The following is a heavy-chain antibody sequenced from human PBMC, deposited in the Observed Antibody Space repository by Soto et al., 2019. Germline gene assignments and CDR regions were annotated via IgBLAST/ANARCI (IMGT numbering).Heavy chain of an antibody. CDR3: ARERELSHYYGMDV. Sequence: QVQLVESGGGVVQPGRSLSLSCAASGFTFSSYAMHWVRQAPGKGLEWVAVISYDGSNKYYADSVKGRFTISRHNSKNTRYLQMNSLRAEDTAVYYCARERELSHYYGMDVWGQGTTVTVSS. J-gene: IGHJ6*02. D-gene: IGHD3-16*02. CDR2: ISYDGSNK. CDR1: GFTFSSYA. V-gene: IGHV3-30-3*01.